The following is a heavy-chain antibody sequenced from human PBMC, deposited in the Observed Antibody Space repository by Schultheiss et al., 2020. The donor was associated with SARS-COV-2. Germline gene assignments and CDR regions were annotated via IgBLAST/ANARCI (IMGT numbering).Heavy chain of an antibody. CDR3: AKGNYYDSSGYLDY. Sequence: GGSLRLSCAASGFTFSSYGMHWVRQAPGKGLEWVAVISYDGSNKYYADSVKGRFTISRDNSKNTLYLQMNSLRAEDTAVYYCAKGNYYDSSGYLDYCGQGTLVTVSS. V-gene: IGHV3-30*18. J-gene: IGHJ4*02. D-gene: IGHD3-22*01. CDR2: ISYDGSNK. CDR1: GFTFSSYG.